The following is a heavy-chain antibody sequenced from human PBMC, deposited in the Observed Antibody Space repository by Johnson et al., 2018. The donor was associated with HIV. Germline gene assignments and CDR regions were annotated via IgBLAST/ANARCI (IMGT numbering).Heavy chain of an antibody. J-gene: IGHJ3*02. Sequence: MQLVESGGGLVKPGGSLRLSCAASGFTFSDYYMSWIRQAPGKGLEWVAGIKYDGSGKFCVDSVKGRFTISRDNAKDSLFLQMNSLRAEDTAVYYCARSNAFDIWGQGTMVTVSS. CDR2: IKYDGSGK. CDR1: GFTFSDYY. V-gene: IGHV3-7*01. CDR3: ARSNAFDI.